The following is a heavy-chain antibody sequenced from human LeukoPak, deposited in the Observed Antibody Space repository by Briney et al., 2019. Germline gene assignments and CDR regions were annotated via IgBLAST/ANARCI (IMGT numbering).Heavy chain of an antibody. CDR3: AKFRAYDSSGYFYFDY. D-gene: IGHD3-22*01. V-gene: IGHV3-23*01. CDR1: GFTFDSYA. CDR2: ISASGAST. Sequence: PGGSLRLSCAASGFTFDSYAMSWVRQAPGKGLEWVSGISASGASTYYADSVKGRFTISRDNSKNTLSLQMSSLTAEDTALYYCAKFRAYDSSGYFYFDYLGQGTLVTVSS. J-gene: IGHJ4*02.